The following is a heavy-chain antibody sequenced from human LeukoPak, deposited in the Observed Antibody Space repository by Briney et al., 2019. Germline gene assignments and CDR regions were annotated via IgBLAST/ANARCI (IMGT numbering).Heavy chain of an antibody. CDR2: VIPIFGTA. Sequence: ASVKDSCKASGGTFSSYAISWVRQAPGQGLEWMGGVIPIFGTANYAQKFQGRVTITTDESTSTAYMELSSLRSEDTAVYYCARGHCSSTSCYLQRYYYYMDVWGKGTTVTVSS. D-gene: IGHD2-2*01. J-gene: IGHJ6*03. V-gene: IGHV1-69*05. CDR3: ARGHCSSTSCYLQRYYYYMDV. CDR1: GGTFSSYA.